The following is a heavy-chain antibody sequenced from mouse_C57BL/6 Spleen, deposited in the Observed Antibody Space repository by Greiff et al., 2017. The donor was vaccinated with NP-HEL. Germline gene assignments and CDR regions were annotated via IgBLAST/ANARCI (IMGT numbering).Heavy chain of an antibody. Sequence: EVKVVESGGGLVKPGGSLKLSCAASGFTFSDYGMHWVRQAPEKGLEWVAYISSGSSTIYYADTVKGRFTISRDNAKNTLFLQMTSLRSEDTAMYYCAREYYGSSYVYYLDYWGQGTTLTVSS. D-gene: IGHD1-1*01. CDR2: ISSGSSTI. V-gene: IGHV5-17*01. J-gene: IGHJ2*01. CDR3: AREYYGSSYVYYLDY. CDR1: GFTFSDYG.